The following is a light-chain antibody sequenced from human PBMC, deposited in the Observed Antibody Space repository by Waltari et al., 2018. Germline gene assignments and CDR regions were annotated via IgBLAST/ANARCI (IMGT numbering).Light chain of an antibody. Sequence: QAVLTQPTSLSPSPGASVRPTCPLCRRISVCTYKKSWYPQSPGSPPQFLVKYISDPNNARGSGVPIRFSGSRDTSANAGILLIAGLQSEDEADYYCMILHNNAVVFGGGTRLTVL. V-gene: IGLV5-45*04. CDR2: YISDPNN. CDR3: MILHNNAVV. J-gene: IGLJ3*02. CDR1: RRISVCTYK.